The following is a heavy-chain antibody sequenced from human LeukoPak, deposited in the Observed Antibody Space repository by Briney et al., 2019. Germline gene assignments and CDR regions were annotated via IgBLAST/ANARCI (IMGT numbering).Heavy chain of an antibody. CDR3: ARGVSGEP. D-gene: IGHD1-14*01. CDR1: GFTFSGFW. V-gene: IGHV3-7*01. CDR2: INQDGSGK. J-gene: IGHJ5*02. Sequence: PGGSLRLSCAASGFTFSGFWMSWVRQAPGKGLEWVANINQDGSGKYFVDSVKGRFTISRDNAKNSLYLQMNSLRAEDTAVYYCARGVSGEPWGQGTLVTVSS.